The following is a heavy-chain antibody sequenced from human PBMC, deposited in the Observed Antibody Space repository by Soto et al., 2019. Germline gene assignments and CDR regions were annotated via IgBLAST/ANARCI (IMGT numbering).Heavy chain of an antibody. D-gene: IGHD6-6*01. CDR3: AKGGSSSSSRAARYYYYGMDV. V-gene: IGHV3-23*01. CDR1: GYSISSGYY. J-gene: IGHJ6*02. Sequence: PSETLSLTCAVSGYSISSGYYWGWLRQPPGKGLEWVSAISGSGGSTYYADSVKGRFTISRDNSKNTLYLQMNSLRAEDTAVYYCAKGGSSSSSRAARYYYYGMDVWGQGTTATVSS. CDR2: ISGSGGST.